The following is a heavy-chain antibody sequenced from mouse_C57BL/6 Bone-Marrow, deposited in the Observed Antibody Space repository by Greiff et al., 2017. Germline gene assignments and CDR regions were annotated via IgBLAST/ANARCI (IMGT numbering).Heavy chain of an antibody. J-gene: IGHJ4*01. Sequence: EVKLEESGPGLVKPSQSLSLTCSVTGYSITSGYYWNWIRQFPGNKLEWMGYISYDGSNNYNPSLKNRISITRYTSKNQFFLKLNSVTTEDTATYYCARDKDDGYTDYWGQGTSVTVSS. CDR3: ARDKDDGYTDY. CDR1: GYSITSGYY. D-gene: IGHD2-3*01. CDR2: ISYDGSN. V-gene: IGHV3-6*01.